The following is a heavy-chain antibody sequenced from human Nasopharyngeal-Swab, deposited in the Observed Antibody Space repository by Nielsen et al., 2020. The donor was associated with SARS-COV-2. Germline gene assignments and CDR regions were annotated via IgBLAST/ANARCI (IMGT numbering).Heavy chain of an antibody. V-gene: IGHV1-18*01. Sequence: WVRQAPGQGLEWMGWISAFNGHTNYAQKFQGRVTMTTDTYTSTAYMELRTLRSDDTAVYYCARGDSGSCSAYWGQGTLVTVSS. D-gene: IGHD1-26*01. J-gene: IGHJ4*02. CDR2: ISAFNGHT. CDR3: ARGDSGSCSAY.